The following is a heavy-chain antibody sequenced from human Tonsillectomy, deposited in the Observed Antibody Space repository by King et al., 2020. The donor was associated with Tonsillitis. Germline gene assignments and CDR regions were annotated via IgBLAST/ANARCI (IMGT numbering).Heavy chain of an antibody. V-gene: IGHV4-59*01. CDR1: GGSISSYY. J-gene: IGHJ4*02. CDR2: IYYSGST. Sequence: VPLQESGPGVVKPSETLSLTCTVSGGSISSYYWSWIRQPPGQGLEWIGYIYYSGSTNSNPSLKSRVTISVDTSKSQFFLNLSSVTAADTAVYYCARDYTGTKQYDYWGQGTLVTVSS. D-gene: IGHD1-1*01. CDR3: ARDYTGTKQYDY.